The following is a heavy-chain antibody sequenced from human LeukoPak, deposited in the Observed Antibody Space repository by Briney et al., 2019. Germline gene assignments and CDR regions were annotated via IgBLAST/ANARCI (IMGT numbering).Heavy chain of an antibody. CDR3: ARGIVVVPAAMLEGYHYGLDV. D-gene: IGHD2-2*01. CDR1: GDSVSSNSAA. CDR2: TYYRSKWYN. Sequence: SQTLSLTCAISGDSVSSNSAAWNWIRQSASRGLEWLGRTYYRSKWYNDYAVSVKSRITINPDTSKNQFSLQLNSVTPEDTAVYYCARGIVVVPAAMLEGYHYGLDVWGKGTTVTVSS. J-gene: IGHJ6*04. V-gene: IGHV6-1*01.